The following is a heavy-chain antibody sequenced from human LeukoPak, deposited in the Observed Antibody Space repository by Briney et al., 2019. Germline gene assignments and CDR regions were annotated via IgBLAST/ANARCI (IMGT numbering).Heavy chain of an antibody. V-gene: IGHV3-23*01. CDR1: GFSSSSYA. CDR2: ISGSGATT. D-gene: IGHD3-10*01. J-gene: IGHJ5*02. Sequence: GGSLRLSCAASGFSSSSYAMNWVRQAPGKGLEWVSDISGSGATTYYADSVKGRFTISRDNSKDTLYLQMSSLRAEDTAVYYCAKGRGSGSYTPLAWGQGTLVTISS. CDR3: AKGRGSGSYTPLA.